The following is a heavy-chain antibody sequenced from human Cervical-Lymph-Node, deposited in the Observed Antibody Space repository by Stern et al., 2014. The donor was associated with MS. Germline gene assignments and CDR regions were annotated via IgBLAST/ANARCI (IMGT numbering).Heavy chain of an antibody. CDR3: ARNMVVPAAMAWFDP. CDR2: ISAYNGNT. D-gene: IGHD2-2*01. Sequence: QMQLVQSGAEVTKPGASVKVSCKASGYTFTSYGISWVRQAPGQGLEWLGWISAYNGNTNYAQKLQGRVTMTKYSSTSTAYMELRSLRSDDTAVYYSARNMVVPAAMAWFDPWGQGTLVTVSS. J-gene: IGHJ5*02. V-gene: IGHV1-18*04. CDR1: GYTFTSYG.